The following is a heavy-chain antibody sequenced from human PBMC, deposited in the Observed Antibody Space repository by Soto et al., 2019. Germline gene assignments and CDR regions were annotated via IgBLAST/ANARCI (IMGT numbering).Heavy chain of an antibody. V-gene: IGHV3-23*01. Sequence: PGGSLRLSFAASVFTFSSYAMSWVRQAPGKGLEWVSAISGSGGSTYYADSVKGRFTISRDNSKNTLYLQMNSLRAEDTAVYYCAKDTRSGYYKERAFDIWGQGTMVTV. CDR2: ISGSGGST. CDR3: AKDTRSGYYKERAFDI. D-gene: IGHD3-3*01. CDR1: VFTFSSYA. J-gene: IGHJ3*02.